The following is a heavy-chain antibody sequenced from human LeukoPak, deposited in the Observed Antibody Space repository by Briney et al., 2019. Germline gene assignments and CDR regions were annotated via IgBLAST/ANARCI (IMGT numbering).Heavy chain of an antibody. V-gene: IGHV4-4*09. CDR2: IYSSGST. D-gene: IGHD6-19*01. CDR1: GVYISSYY. J-gene: IGHJ4*02. CDR3: ARLLGLRKPRGGTGWYYFDY. Sequence: SETLSLTCTVSGVYISSYYWSWIRQTPGKGLEWIGSIYSSGSTNYNPSLKSRVTISADTSENQFSLKMSSVTATDSAVYYCARLLGLRKPRGGTGWYYFDYWGQGNLVTVSS.